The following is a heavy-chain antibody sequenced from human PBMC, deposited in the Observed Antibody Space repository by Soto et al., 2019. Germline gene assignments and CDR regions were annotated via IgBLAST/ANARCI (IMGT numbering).Heavy chain of an antibody. CDR2: ISGSGET. D-gene: IGHD3-10*01. CDR3: AKASAYGSGSLDY. CDR1: GFTFSGYA. J-gene: IGHJ4*02. V-gene: IGHV3-23*01. Sequence: GGSLRLSCEASGFTFSGYAMTWVRQAPGKGLEWVSFISGSGETYYADSLKGRFTISKDTSKNTLNLHMKSLRAEDTAMYYCAKASAYGSGSLDYWGQGALVTVSS.